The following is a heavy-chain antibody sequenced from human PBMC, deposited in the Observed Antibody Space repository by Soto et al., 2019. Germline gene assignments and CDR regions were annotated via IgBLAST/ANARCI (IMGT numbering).Heavy chain of an antibody. CDR3: ATIPYSSSWAFGVDY. D-gene: IGHD6-13*01. V-gene: IGHV1-69*01. CDR2: IIPIFGTA. CDR1: GGTFSSYA. Sequence: QVQLVQSGAEVKKPGSSVKVSCKASGGTFSSYAISWVRQAPGQGLEWMGGIIPIFGTANYAQKFQGRVTITADESTSTAYMELSSLRSEDTAVYYGATIPYSSSWAFGVDYWGQGTLVPVSS. J-gene: IGHJ4*02.